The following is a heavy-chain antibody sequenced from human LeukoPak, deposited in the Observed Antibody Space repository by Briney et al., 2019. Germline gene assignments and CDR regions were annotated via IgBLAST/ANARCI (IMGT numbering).Heavy chain of an antibody. CDR3: ASGGYDILTGYQTARPYYFDY. D-gene: IGHD3-9*01. CDR1: GFTFSSYG. Sequence: AGGSLRLSCAASGFTFSSYGMSWVRQAPGKGLEWVSAISGSGGSTYYADSVKGRFTISRDNSKNTLYLQMNSLRAEDTAVYYCASGGYDILTGYQTARPYYFDYWGQGTLVTVSS. CDR2: ISGSGGST. J-gene: IGHJ4*02. V-gene: IGHV3-23*01.